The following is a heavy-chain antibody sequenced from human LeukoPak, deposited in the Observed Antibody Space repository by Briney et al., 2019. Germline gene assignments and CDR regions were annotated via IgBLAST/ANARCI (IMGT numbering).Heavy chain of an antibody. CDR3: ARTGNNFKDTFDS. J-gene: IGHJ4*02. CDR2: SSHGGNT. D-gene: IGHD1-20*01. V-gene: IGHV4-34*01. CDR1: GGSFSGYY. Sequence: SETLSLTCAVYGGSFSGYYWNWLRQPPGKGLEWIGESSHGGNTKYNPSLKRRVTISVDTSKNQFSLKLSSVTAADTAVYYCARTGNNFKDTFDSWGQGTLVTVSS.